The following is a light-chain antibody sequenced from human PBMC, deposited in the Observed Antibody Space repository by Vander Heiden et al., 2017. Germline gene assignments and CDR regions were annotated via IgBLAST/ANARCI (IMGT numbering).Light chain of an antibody. CDR3: QAWDSSTLV. CDR2: QDS. Sequence: SYELPQQPSASVAPARTASITSSGDKYGDTYACWYQQKPGQSPVLVIYQDSKRPSGIPVRFSGSNSGNTATLTLSGTQAMDEADYYCQAWDSSTLVFGGGTKLTVL. J-gene: IGLJ2*01. V-gene: IGLV3-1*01. CDR1: KYGDTY.